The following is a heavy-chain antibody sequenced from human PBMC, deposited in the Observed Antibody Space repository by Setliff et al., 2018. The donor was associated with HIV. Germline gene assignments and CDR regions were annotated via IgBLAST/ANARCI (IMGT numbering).Heavy chain of an antibody. CDR3: ARGLLAVANTYYYYYMDV. CDR1: GYTFTGYY. J-gene: IGHJ6*03. D-gene: IGHD6-19*01. CDR2: INPNSGGT. V-gene: IGHV1-2*02. Sequence: SVKVSCKASGYTFTGYYMHWVRQAPGQGLEWMGWINPNSGGTNYAQKFQGRVTMTRDTSISTVYMELSRLRSDDTAVYYCARGLLAVANTYYYYYMDVWGKGTTVTVSS.